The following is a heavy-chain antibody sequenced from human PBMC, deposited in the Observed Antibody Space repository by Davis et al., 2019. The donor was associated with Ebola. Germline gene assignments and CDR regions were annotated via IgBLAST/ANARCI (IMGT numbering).Heavy chain of an antibody. J-gene: IGHJ6*02. CDR2: IYPGDSDT. CDR1: GYSFTSYW. V-gene: IGHV5-51*01. CDR3: ARGTRRYYYGMDV. Sequence: GESLKISCKGSGYSFTSYWISWVRQMPGKGLEWMGIIYPGDSDTRYSPSFQGQVTISADKSISTAYLQWSSLKASDTAMYYCARGTRRYYYGMDVWGQGTTVTVSS.